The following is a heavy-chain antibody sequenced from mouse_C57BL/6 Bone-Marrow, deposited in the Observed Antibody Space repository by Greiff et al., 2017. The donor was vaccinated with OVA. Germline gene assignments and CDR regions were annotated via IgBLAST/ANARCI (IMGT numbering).Heavy chain of an antibody. D-gene: IGHD1-1*01. CDR3: TRRTTLVASRSMDY. CDR1: GYTFTDYE. Sequence: VQLQQSGAELVRPGASVTLSCKASGYTFTDYEMHWVKQTPVHGLEWIGAIDPETGGTAYNQKFKGKAIMTAAKASSTAYIEHHSLTSEDAAVYYGTRRTTLVASRSMDYWGQGTSVTVSS. CDR2: IDPETGGT. J-gene: IGHJ4*01. V-gene: IGHV1-15*01.